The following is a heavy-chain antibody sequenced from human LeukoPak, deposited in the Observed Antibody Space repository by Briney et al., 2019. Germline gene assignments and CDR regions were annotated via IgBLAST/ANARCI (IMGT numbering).Heavy chain of an antibody. J-gene: IGHJ4*02. CDR3: AKLRAYYYDSSGYYNFDF. CDR2: IYYSGTT. D-gene: IGHD3-22*01. CDR1: GGPISSSSYY. V-gene: IGHV4-39*01. Sequence: SETLSLTCTVSGGPISSSSYYWGWIRQPPGKGLEWIGVIYYSGTTYYNPSLKSRVTISIDASKNQFSVKLSSVTAADTAVYYCAKLRAYYYDSSGYYNFDFWGQGTLVTVSS.